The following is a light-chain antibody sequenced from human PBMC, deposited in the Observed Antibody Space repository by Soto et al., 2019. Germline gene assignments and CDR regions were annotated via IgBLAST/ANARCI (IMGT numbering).Light chain of an antibody. CDR2: DDH. Sequence: SYELTQPPSVSVAPGQTARISCGGDNIGTKSVHWYQQKPGQAPVLVIYDDHDRPSGIPERFSGSNSGNTATLTITRVKAGDEADYYCQVWDSSSDHYVFAAGTKVTV. CDR1: NIGTKS. J-gene: IGLJ1*01. V-gene: IGLV3-21*02. CDR3: QVWDSSSDHYV.